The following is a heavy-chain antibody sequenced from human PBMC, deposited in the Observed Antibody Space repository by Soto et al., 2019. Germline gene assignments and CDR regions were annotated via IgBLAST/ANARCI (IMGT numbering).Heavy chain of an antibody. CDR3: ARNHNYYYYGMDV. J-gene: IGHJ6*02. CDR2: IIPIFGTA. CDR1: GGTFSSYA. D-gene: IGHD1-1*01. V-gene: IGHV1-69*01. Sequence: SCKASGGTFSSYAISWVRQAPGQGLEWMGGIIPIFGTANYAQKFQGRVTITADESTSTAYMELSSLRSEDTAVYYCARNHNYYYYGMDVWGQGTTVTVSS.